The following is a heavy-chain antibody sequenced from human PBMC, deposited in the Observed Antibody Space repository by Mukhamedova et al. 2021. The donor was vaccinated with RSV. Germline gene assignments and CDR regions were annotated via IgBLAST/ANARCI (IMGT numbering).Heavy chain of an antibody. D-gene: IGHD2-2*01. CDR2: INTDGSGT. J-gene: IGHJ4*02. Sequence: VRQDPGKGLVWVSHINTDGSGTKYADSVKGRFTISRDNSKNTLYLQMNSLRAEDTAVYYCTIGGCTKTSCYIIDYWGQGALVTV. CDR3: TIGGCTKTSCYIIDY. V-gene: IGHV3-74*03.